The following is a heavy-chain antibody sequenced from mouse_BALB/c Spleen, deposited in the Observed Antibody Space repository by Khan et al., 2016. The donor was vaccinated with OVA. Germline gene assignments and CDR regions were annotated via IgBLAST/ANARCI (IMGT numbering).Heavy chain of an antibody. CDR1: GFSLTTYG. Sequence: QVQLKQSGPGLVQPSQSLSITCTVSGFSLTTYGVHWVRQSPGKGLEWLGVIWRGGSTAYNAAYISRLSISKDNSKSQVFFKMNSLQANDTAIYYCARNYDYDEGLAYWGQGTLVTVSA. CDR2: IWRGGST. D-gene: IGHD2-4*01. V-gene: IGHV2-2*02. J-gene: IGHJ3*01. CDR3: ARNYDYDEGLAY.